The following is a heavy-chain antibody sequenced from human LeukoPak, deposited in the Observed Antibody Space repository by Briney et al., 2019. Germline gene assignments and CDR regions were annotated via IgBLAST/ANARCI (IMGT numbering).Heavy chain of an antibody. Sequence: ASVKVSCKVSGYTLTELSMHWVRQAPGKGLEWMGGFDPEDCETIYAQKFQGRVTMTEDTSTDTAYMELSSLRSEDTAVYYCATEDPSGLEPLNAFDIWGQGTMVTVSS. D-gene: IGHD3/OR15-3a*01. CDR2: FDPEDCET. J-gene: IGHJ3*02. CDR1: GYTLTELS. CDR3: ATEDPSGLEPLNAFDI. V-gene: IGHV1-24*01.